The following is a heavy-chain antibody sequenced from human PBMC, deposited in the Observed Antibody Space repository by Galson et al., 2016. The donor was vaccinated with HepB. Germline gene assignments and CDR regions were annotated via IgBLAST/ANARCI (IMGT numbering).Heavy chain of an antibody. Sequence: CKASGYPFTSYDINWVRQATGQGLEWMGWMNPNSDNTGYAQKFQGRVTMTRNTSISTAYMELSSLRSEDTAVYYCARGTHNYDSKGYDYWGQGTLVTVSS. J-gene: IGHJ4*02. CDR3: ARGTHNYDSKGYDY. D-gene: IGHD3-9*01. CDR1: GYPFTSYD. CDR2: MNPNSDNT. V-gene: IGHV1-8*01.